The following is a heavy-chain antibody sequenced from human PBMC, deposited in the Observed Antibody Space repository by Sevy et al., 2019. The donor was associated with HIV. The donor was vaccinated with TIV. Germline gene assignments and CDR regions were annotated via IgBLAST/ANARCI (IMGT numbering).Heavy chain of an antibody. CDR3: GKCTLWVYDPTNRKCGMDV. CDR1: GYNFINYG. Sequence: ASVNVSCKASGYNFINYGISWVRQAPGQGLEWVGGSSPFTGSPNDPQKLQDRVTVATDTVTNTAYMARRNLRSDDTAVYYCGKCTLWVYDPTNRKCGMDVWGQGTTVTVSS. D-gene: IGHD5-12*01. J-gene: IGHJ6*02. CDR2: SSPFTGSP. V-gene: IGHV1-18*01.